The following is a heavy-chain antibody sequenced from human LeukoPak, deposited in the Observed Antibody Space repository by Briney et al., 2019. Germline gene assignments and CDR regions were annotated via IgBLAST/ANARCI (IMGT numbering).Heavy chain of an antibody. J-gene: IGHJ4*02. Sequence: GGSLRLSCAASGFTFSSYGMHWVRQAPGKGLEWVSAISCSGGSTYYADSVKGRFPISRDNSKNTLYLQMNSLSAEDTAVYYGAKWDDVDFDWLFEVQFDYWGQGALVTVSS. D-gene: IGHD3-9*01. CDR2: ISCSGGST. V-gene: IGHV3-23*01. CDR1: GFTFSSYG. CDR3: AKWDDVDFDWLFEVQFDY.